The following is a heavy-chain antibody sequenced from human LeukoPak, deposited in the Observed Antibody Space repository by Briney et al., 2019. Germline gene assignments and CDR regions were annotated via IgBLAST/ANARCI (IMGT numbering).Heavy chain of an antibody. J-gene: IGHJ1*01. CDR1: GFTFSSYA. CDR3: ARESSQWELLRVHFQH. Sequence: GGSLRLSCAASGFTFSSYAMHWVRQAPGKGLEWVAVISYDGSNKYYADSVKGRFTISRDNSKNTLYLQMNSLRAEDTAVYYCARESSQWELLRVHFQHWGQGTLVTVSS. D-gene: IGHD1-26*01. CDR2: ISYDGSNK. V-gene: IGHV3-30-3*01.